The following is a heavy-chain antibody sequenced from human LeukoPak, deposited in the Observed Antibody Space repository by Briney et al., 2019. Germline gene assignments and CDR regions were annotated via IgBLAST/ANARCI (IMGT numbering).Heavy chain of an antibody. V-gene: IGHV1-18*01. CDR3: ARDRSGYEGGDY. CDR2: ISPYNTNT. Sequence: ASVKVSCKASGYTFTSYGISWVRQAPGQGLEWMGWISPYNTNTNNVQNLQVRVTMTTDTSTSTAYMELKSLRSDDTAVYYCARDRSGYEGGDYWGQGTLVTVSS. D-gene: IGHD5-12*01. J-gene: IGHJ4*02. CDR1: GYTFTSYG.